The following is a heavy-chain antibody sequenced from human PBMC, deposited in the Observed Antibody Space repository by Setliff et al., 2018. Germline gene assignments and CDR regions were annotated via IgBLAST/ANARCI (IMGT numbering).Heavy chain of an antibody. D-gene: IGHD6-13*01. CDR2: INWNGGST. J-gene: IGHJ6*02. CDR3: AKDGGRSSWYPAYYYYGMDV. V-gene: IGHV3-20*04. Sequence: GGSLRLSCAASGFTFDDYGMSWVRQAPGKGLEWVSGINWNGGSTGYADSVKGRFTISRDNAKNSLYLQMNSLRAEDTAVYYCAKDGGRSSWYPAYYYYGMDVWGQGTTVTVSS. CDR1: GFTFDDYG.